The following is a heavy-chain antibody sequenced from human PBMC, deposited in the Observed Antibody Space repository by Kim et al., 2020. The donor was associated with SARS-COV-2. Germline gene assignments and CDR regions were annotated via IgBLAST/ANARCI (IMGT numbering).Heavy chain of an antibody. D-gene: IGHD3-10*01. V-gene: IGHV3-74*01. CDR2: INSDGSST. CDR1: GFTFSSYW. CDR3: ASGGWFGEVPYYYYGMDV. J-gene: IGHJ6*02. Sequence: GGSLRLSCAASGFTFSSYWMHWVRQAPGKGLVWVSRINSDGSSTSYADSVKGRFTISRDNAKNTLYLQMNSLRAEDTAVYYCASGGWFGEVPYYYYGMDVWGQGTTVTVSS.